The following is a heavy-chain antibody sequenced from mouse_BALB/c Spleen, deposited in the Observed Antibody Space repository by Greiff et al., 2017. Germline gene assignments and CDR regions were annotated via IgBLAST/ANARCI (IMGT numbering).Heavy chain of an antibody. CDR1: GYTFTSYW. CDR3: ARTGGNSAWFAY. CDR2: INPSTGYT. V-gene: IGHV1-7*01. Sequence: QVQLKESGAELAKPGASVKMSCKASGYTFTSYWMHWVKQRPGQGLEWIGYINPSTGYTEYNQKFKDKATLTADKSSSTAYMQLSSLTSEDSAVYYCARTGGNSAWFAYWGQGTLVTVSA. J-gene: IGHJ3*01. D-gene: IGHD2-1*01.